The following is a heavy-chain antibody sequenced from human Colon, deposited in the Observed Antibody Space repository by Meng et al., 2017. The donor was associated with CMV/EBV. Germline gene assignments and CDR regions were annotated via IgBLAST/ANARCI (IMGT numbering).Heavy chain of an antibody. CDR1: GFNFNSFA. CDR2: LDWNGGSI. J-gene: IGHJ4*02. Sequence: GGSLRLSCVASGFNFNSFAMNWVRQAPGKGLEWIAALDWNGGSINYAESVKGRFTISRDNANNFLYLQMNSLRAEDTALYYCVRFSTIFGVPVFDHWGQGTLVTVSS. D-gene: IGHD3-3*01. CDR3: VRFSTIFGVPVFDH. V-gene: IGHV3-20*04.